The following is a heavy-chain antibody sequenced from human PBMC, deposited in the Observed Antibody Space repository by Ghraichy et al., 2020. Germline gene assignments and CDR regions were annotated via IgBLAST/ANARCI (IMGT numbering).Heavy chain of an antibody. CDR1: GYSISSGHY. CDR2: IYHSGST. Sequence: GTLSLTCVVSGYSISSGHYWGWIRQPPGKGLEWIGSIYHSGSTYYNPSLKSRVTISIDTSKNQFSLKLSSVTAGDTAVYYCATNSGGDSNLFDYWGQGALFTVSS. V-gene: IGHV4-38-2*01. J-gene: IGHJ4*02. CDR3: ATNSGGDSNLFDY. D-gene: IGHD4-11*01.